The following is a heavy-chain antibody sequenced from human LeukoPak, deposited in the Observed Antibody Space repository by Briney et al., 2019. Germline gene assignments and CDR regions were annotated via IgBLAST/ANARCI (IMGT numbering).Heavy chain of an antibody. CDR3: ARVHGDFDWLFPIDY. V-gene: IGHV1-69*13. Sequence: ASVKVSCKASGGTFSSYAISWVRQAPGQGLECMGGIIPIFGTASYAQKFQGRVTITADEYTSTVYMELSSLRSEDTAVYYCARVHGDFDWLFPIDYWGQGTPVAVSS. CDR1: GGTFSSYA. D-gene: IGHD3-9*01. J-gene: IGHJ4*02. CDR2: IIPIFGTA.